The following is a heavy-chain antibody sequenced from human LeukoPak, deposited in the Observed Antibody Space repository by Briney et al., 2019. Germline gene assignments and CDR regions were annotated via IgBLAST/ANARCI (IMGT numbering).Heavy chain of an antibody. V-gene: IGHV1-69*05. J-gene: IGHJ4*02. D-gene: IGHD1-26*01. CDR1: GGTFSSYA. CDR2: IIPIFGTA. CDR3: ARDRVSGSYSGYFDY. Sequence: GASVKVSCKASGGTFSSYAISWVRQAPGQGLEWMGRIIPIFGTANYAQKFQGRVTITTDESTSTAYKELSSLRSEDTAVYYCARDRVSGSYSGYFDYWGQGTLVTVSS.